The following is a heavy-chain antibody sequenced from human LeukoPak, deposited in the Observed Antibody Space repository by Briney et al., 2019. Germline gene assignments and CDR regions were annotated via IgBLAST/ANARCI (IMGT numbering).Heavy chain of an antibody. CDR2: IYSGDST. CDR3: ARVSPNTVTTLQYFDY. Sequence: GGSLRLSCAASGFTVSSNDMSWVRQAPGKGLECISVIYSGDSTDYADSVKGRLTISRDNSKNALYLQMNSLRAEDTAVYYCARVSPNTVTTLQYFDYWGQGTLVTVSS. D-gene: IGHD4-17*01. J-gene: IGHJ4*02. CDR1: GFTVSSND. V-gene: IGHV3-53*01.